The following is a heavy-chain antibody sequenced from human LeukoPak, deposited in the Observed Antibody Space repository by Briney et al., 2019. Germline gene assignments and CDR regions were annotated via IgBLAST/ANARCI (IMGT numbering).Heavy chain of an antibody. J-gene: IGHJ5*02. CDR1: GGSFSGYY. CDR3: ARGLKYYGSGTKWFDP. CDR2: INHSGST. V-gene: IGHV4-34*01. Sequence: SETLSLTCAVYGGSFSGYYWSWIRQPPGKGLEWIGEINHSGSTNYNPSLKSRVTISVDTSKYQFSLKLSSVTAADTAVYYCARGLKYYGSGTKWFDPWGQGTLVTVSS. D-gene: IGHD3-10*01.